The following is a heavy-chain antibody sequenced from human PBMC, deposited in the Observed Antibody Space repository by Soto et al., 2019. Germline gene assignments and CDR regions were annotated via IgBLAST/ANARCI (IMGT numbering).Heavy chain of an antibody. Sequence: QVQLVESGVGVVQPGRSLRLSCAASGFTFSDFGMHWVRQAPGKGLEWVAVISYDGSNKYYADSVKGRFTISRDDSKNTLFLQMNSLRAEDTAVYYCARGGHSGWDLDYWGQGTLVTVSS. CDR2: ISYDGSNK. D-gene: IGHD6-19*01. CDR1: GFTFSDFG. CDR3: ARGGHSGWDLDY. V-gene: IGHV3-30*03. J-gene: IGHJ4*02.